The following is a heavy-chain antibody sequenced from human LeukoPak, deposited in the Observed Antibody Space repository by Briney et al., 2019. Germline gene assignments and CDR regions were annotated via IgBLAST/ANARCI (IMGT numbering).Heavy chain of an antibody. CDR1: GGSISNYF. CDR2: IYYSGGT. D-gene: IGHD5/OR15-5a*01. V-gene: IGHV4-59*01. CDR3: ARPSRSVSTAGAFDI. Sequence: PSETLSLTCTVSGGSISNYFWSWIRQPPGKGLEWIGYIYYSGGTNYNPSLKSRVTISVDTSKNQFSLKLSSVTAADTAAYYCARPSRSVSTAGAFDIWGQGTMVTVSS. J-gene: IGHJ3*02.